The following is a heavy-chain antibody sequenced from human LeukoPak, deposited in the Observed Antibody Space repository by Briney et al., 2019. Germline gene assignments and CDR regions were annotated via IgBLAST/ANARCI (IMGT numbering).Heavy chain of an antibody. CDR2: IIPILGIA. J-gene: IGHJ5*02. Sequence: ASVKVSCKASGGTFSSYAISWVRQAPGQGLEWMGRIIPILGIANYAQKFQGRVTITADKSTSTAYMELSSLRSEDTAVYYCAREGGYYGSGSPSWGQGTLVTVSS. D-gene: IGHD3-10*01. CDR3: AREGGYYGSGSPS. CDR1: GGTFSSYA. V-gene: IGHV1-69*04.